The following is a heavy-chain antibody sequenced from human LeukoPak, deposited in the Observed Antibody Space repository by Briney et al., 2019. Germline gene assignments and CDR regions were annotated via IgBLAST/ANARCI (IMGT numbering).Heavy chain of an antibody. CDR2: IYYSGST. Sequence: KPSETLSLTCTVSGGSISSYYWSWIRQPPGKGQEWIGYIYYSGSTNYNPSLKSRVTISVDTSKNQFSLKLSSVTAADTAVYYCARDLSSGWSNYYYGMDVWGKGTTVTVSS. D-gene: IGHD6-19*01. V-gene: IGHV4-59*01. CDR1: GGSISSYY. CDR3: ARDLSSGWSNYYYGMDV. J-gene: IGHJ6*04.